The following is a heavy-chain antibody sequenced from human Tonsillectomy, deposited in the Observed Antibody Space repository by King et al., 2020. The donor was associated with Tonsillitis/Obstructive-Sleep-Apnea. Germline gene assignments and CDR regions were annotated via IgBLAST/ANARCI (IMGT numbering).Heavy chain of an antibody. D-gene: IGHD6-13*01. CDR1: GFTFSSYA. J-gene: IGHJ6*03. CDR3: ARAYSSSWYSPYYYYYYMDV. V-gene: IGHV3-30*04. CDR2: ISYDGSNK. Sequence: QVQLVESGGGVVQPGRSLRLSCAASGFTFSSYAMHWVRQAPGKGLEWVAVISYDGSNKYYADSVKGRFTISRDNSKNTLYLQMNSLRAEDTAVYYCARAYSSSWYSPYYYYYYMDVWGKGTTVTVSS.